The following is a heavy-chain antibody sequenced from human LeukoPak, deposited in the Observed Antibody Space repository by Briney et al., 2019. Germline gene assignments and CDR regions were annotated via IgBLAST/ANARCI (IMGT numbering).Heavy chain of an antibody. J-gene: IGHJ6*02. D-gene: IGHD2-15*01. CDR2: INQDGSVI. CDR3: AREVDCSGGSCPSYYYYYYGMDV. CDR1: GLSFSSHW. V-gene: IGHV3-7*01. Sequence: GGSLRLSCAASGLSFSSHWMSWVRQAPGKGLEWVANINQDGSVINYVGSVKGRFTISRDNAKNSLYLQMNSLRAEDTAVYYCAREVDCSGGSCPSYYYYYYGMDVWGQGTTVTVSS.